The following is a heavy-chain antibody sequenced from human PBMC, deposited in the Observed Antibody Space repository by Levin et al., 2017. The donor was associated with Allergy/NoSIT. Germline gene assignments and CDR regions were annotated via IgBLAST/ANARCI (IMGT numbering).Heavy chain of an antibody. Sequence: GASVKVSCKASGGTFSSYAISWVRQAPGQGLEWMGGIIPIFGTANYAQKFQGRVTITADESTSTAYMELSSLRSEDTAVYYCARKQQLGYYFDYWGQGTLVTVSS. J-gene: IGHJ4*02. V-gene: IGHV1-69*13. CDR2: IIPIFGTA. CDR1: GGTFSSYA. D-gene: IGHD6-13*01. CDR3: ARKQQLGYYFDY.